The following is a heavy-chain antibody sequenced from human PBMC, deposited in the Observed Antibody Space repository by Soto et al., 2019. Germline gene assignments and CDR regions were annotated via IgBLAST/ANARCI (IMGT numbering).Heavy chain of an antibody. CDR1: GFTFSSYA. Sequence: GGSLRLSCAASGFTFSSYAMSWVRQAPGKGLEWVSAISGSGGSTYYADSVKGRFTISRDNSKNTLYLQMNSLRAEDTAVYYCAKRHPSSSYSSSWYFFDLWGRGTLVTVSS. V-gene: IGHV3-23*01. D-gene: IGHD6-13*01. CDR3: AKRHPSSSYSSSWYFFDL. CDR2: ISGSGGST. J-gene: IGHJ2*01.